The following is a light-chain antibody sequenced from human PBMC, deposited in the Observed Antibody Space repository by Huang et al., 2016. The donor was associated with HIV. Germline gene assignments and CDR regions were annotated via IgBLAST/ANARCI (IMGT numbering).Light chain of an antibody. J-gene: IGKJ2*01. V-gene: IGKV1-39*01. Sequence: DIQITQSPSSLSASVGDRVIITCRASHNINRYLNWYQQKPGEAPRLLIYAASNLQSGVPSTFSGSGSGTDFTLTITSLQPEDSATYYCQQSAKAPRTFGQGTKLEI. CDR3: QQSAKAPRT. CDR2: AAS. CDR1: HNINRY.